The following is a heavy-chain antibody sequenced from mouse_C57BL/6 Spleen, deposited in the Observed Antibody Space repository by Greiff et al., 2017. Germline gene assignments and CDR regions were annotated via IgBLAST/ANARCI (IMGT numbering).Heavy chain of an antibody. J-gene: IGHJ3*01. D-gene: IGHD2-3*01. Sequence: EVQLQQSVAELVRPGASVKLSCTASGFNFKNTYMHWVKQRPEQGLEWIGRIDPANGNTKYAPKFPGKATITADTSSNTAYLQLSSLTSEDTAIYYCARSDGYGPWFAYWGQGTLVTVSA. CDR1: GFNFKNTY. V-gene: IGHV14-3*01. CDR3: ARSDGYGPWFAY. CDR2: IDPANGNT.